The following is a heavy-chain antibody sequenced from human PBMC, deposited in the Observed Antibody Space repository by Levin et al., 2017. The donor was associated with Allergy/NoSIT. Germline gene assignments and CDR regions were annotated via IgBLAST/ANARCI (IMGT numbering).Heavy chain of an antibody. CDR1: GFTFDDYG. CDR3: ARHRFTMNIHEGLEI. CDR2: INWNGGST. D-gene: IGHD2/OR15-2a*01. J-gene: IGHJ3*02. V-gene: IGHV3-20*01. Sequence: PGGSLRLSCAASGFTFDDYGMSWVRQAPGKGLEWVSGINWNGGSTGYADSVKGRLTISRDNAKNSLYLQMNSLRAEDTALYHCARHRFTMNIHEGLEIWGQATMVIGSS.